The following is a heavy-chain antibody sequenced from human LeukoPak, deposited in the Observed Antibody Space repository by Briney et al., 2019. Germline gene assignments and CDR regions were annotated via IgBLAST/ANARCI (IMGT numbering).Heavy chain of an antibody. D-gene: IGHD3-22*01. CDR2: IIPIFGTA. J-gene: IGHJ4*02. CDR1: GGTFSSYA. V-gene: IGHV1-69*01. Sequence: SVKVSCKASGGTFSSYAISWVRQAPGQGLEWMGGIIPIFGTANYAQKFQGRVTITADESTSTAYMELSSLRSEDTAVYYCARGTYYYDSSGYYVFLGDDYWGQGTLVTVSS. CDR3: ARGTYYYDSSGYYVFLGDDY.